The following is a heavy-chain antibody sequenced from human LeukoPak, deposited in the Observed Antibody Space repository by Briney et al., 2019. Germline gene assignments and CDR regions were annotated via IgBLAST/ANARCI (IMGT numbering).Heavy chain of an antibody. CDR3: ARVGRIAAAGTYVSGLGYYYGMDV. Sequence: SETLSLTCTVSGGSISSYYWSWIRQPPGKGLEWIGYIYYSGSTNYNPSLKSRVTISVDTSKNQFSLKLSSVTAADTAVYYCARVGRIAAAGTYVSGLGYYYGMDVWGQGTTVTVSS. V-gene: IGHV4-59*01. J-gene: IGHJ6*02. CDR2: IYYSGST. CDR1: GGSISSYY. D-gene: IGHD6-13*01.